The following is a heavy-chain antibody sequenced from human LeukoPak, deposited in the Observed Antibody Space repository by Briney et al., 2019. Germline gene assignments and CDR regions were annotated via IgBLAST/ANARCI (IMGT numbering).Heavy chain of an antibody. V-gene: IGHV3-33*01. CDR3: ARGSSHYYYGMDV. CDR1: GFTFSSHG. Sequence: GRSLRLSCAASGFTFSSHGMHWVRQAPGKGLEWVAVIWYDGSDKYYADSVKGRFTISRDNSKNTLYLEMNSLRAEDPAVYYCARGSSHYYYGMDVWGQGTTVTVSS. D-gene: IGHD6-6*01. CDR2: IWYDGSDK. J-gene: IGHJ6*02.